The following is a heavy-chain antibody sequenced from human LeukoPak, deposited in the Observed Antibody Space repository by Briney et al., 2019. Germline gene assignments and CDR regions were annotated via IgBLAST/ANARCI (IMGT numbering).Heavy chain of an antibody. D-gene: IGHD4-17*01. CDR1: GYTFTSYG. V-gene: IGHV1-18*01. CDR3: ARDSGTTATTYHS. Sequence: ASVKVSCKTSGYTFTSYGISWVRQAPGQGLEWMGWINSYSGNTYYAQRLQGRVTMTTDTSTSTAYMELRSLRSDDTAIYYCARDSGTTATTYHSWGQGTLVTVYS. J-gene: IGHJ4*02. CDR2: INSYSGNT.